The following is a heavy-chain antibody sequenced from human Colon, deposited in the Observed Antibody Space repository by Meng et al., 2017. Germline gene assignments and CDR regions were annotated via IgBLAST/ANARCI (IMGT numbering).Heavy chain of an antibody. CDR1: GGSIKGGGYH. V-gene: IGHV4-31*03. CDR3: ARDTIYGTDY. CDR2: MSDSGTT. D-gene: IGHD3-10*02. J-gene: IGHJ4*02. Sequence: QVHLHESGPGLVRHSDDLSLVCTVSGGSIKGGGYHWSWVRQHPGKGLEYIGFMSDSGTTDYNPSLRSRVSISEIGSSKNQFSLTLRSVTAADTATYFCARDTIYGTDYWGQGALVTVSS.